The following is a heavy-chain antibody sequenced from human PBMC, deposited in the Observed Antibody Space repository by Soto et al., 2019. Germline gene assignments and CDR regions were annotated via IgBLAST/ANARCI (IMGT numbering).Heavy chain of an antibody. D-gene: IGHD7-27*01. CDR1: GFTFSDYY. CDR3: ARRGNWDYYYYGMDV. J-gene: IGHJ6*02. CDR2: IKQDGSEK. Sequence: GGSLRLSCAASGFTFSDYYMSWIRQAPGKGLEWVANIKQDGSEKYYVDSVKGRFTISRDNAKNSLYLQMNSLRAEDTAVYYCARRGNWDYYYYGMDVWGQGTTVTVSS. V-gene: IGHV3-7*01.